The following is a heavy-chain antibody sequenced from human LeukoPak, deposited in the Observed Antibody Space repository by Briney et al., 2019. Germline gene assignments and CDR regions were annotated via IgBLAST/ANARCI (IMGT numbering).Heavy chain of an antibody. Sequence: SETLSLTCTVSGGSISSYYWSWIRQPPGKGLEWIGYIYYSGSTNYNPSLKSRVTISVDTSKNQFSLKLSSVTAADTAVYYCARSGILWFGELLSYNWFDPWGQGTLVTVSS. V-gene: IGHV4-59*01. D-gene: IGHD3-10*01. CDR1: GGSISSYY. CDR3: ARSGILWFGELLSYNWFDP. J-gene: IGHJ5*02. CDR2: IYYSGST.